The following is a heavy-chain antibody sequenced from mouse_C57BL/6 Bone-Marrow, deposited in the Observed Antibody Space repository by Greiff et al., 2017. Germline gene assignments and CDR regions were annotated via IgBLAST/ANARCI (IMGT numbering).Heavy chain of an antibody. CDR3: ARHNYYGTPAYFDY. CDR1: GFTFSSYT. V-gene: IGHV5-9*01. Sequence: EVMLVESGGGLVKPGGSLKLSCAASGFTFSSYTMSWVRQTPEKRLEWVATISGGGGNTYYPDSVKGRFTISRDNAKNTLYLQMSSLRSADTALYYCARHNYYGTPAYFDYWGQGTTLTVSS. CDR2: ISGGGGNT. J-gene: IGHJ2*01. D-gene: IGHD1-1*01.